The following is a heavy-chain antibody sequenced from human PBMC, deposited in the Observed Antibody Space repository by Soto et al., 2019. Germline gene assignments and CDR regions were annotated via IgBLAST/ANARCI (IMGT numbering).Heavy chain of an antibody. CDR2: ISAYNGNT. Sequence: GASVKVTSKDPGGTFSSYASSWLRQAPGQGLEWMGWISAYNGNTNYAQKLQGRVTMTTDTSTSTAYMELRSLRSDDTAVYYCARERFGYSSSWHHFDYWGQGTLVTVSS. CDR1: GGTFSSYA. V-gene: IGHV1-18*01. CDR3: ARERFGYSSSWHHFDY. D-gene: IGHD6-13*01. J-gene: IGHJ4*02.